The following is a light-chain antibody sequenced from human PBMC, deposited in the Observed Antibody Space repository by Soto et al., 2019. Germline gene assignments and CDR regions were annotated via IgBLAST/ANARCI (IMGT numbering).Light chain of an antibody. CDR3: QEYNAYSMT. CDR1: QSISSW. V-gene: IGKV1-5*03. Sequence: DIQMTQFPSTLSAYVGDRVTITCRASQSISSWLAWYQQKPGKAPKLLIYKASTLETGVPSRFSGSGSGTEFTLSISSLQPDDFGTYYCQEYNAYSMTFGQGKRLEI. J-gene: IGKJ5*01. CDR2: KAS.